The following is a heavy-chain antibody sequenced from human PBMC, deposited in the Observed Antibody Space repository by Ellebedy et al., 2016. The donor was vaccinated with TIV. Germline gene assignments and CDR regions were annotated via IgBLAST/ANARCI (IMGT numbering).Heavy chain of an antibody. J-gene: IGHJ4*02. D-gene: IGHD2-2*01. CDR1: GFTFSSFW. V-gene: IGHV3-7*01. Sequence: GGSLRLSXTASGFTFSSFWMSWVRQAPGRGLEWVANIKQDGSEKHYVDSVKGRFTISRDNAKNSLYLQMNSLRGEDTAVYYCGRDRGTIDYWGQGTLVTVSS. CDR3: GRDRGTIDY. CDR2: IKQDGSEK.